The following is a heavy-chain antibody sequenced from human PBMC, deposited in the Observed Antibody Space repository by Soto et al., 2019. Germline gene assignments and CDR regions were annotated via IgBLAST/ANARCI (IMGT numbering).Heavy chain of an antibody. CDR1: GYTFTSYG. V-gene: IGHV1-18*01. J-gene: IGHJ4*02. Sequence: ASVKVSCKASGYTFTSYGISWVRQAPGQGLEWIGWIIAYNGNTNYAQKLQGRVTMTTDTSTSTAYMELRSLRSEDTAVYYCAADTVLRYFDWPAIDYWGQGTLVTVSS. CDR2: IIAYNGNT. CDR3: AADTVLRYFDWPAIDY. D-gene: IGHD3-9*01.